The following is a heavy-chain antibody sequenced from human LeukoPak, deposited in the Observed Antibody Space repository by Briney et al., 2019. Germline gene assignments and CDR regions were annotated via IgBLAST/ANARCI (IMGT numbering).Heavy chain of an antibody. CDR1: GFTFDDYA. J-gene: IGHJ4*02. Sequence: PGGSLRLSCAASGFTFDDYAMHWVRQAPGKGLEWVSLISGDGGSTYHADSVKGRFTISRDNAKNSLYLQMISLRAEDTAVYYCARGPNESGGYPLNYWGQGTLVTVSS. CDR3: ARGPNESGGYPLNY. CDR2: ISGDGGST. D-gene: IGHD3-22*01. V-gene: IGHV3-43*02.